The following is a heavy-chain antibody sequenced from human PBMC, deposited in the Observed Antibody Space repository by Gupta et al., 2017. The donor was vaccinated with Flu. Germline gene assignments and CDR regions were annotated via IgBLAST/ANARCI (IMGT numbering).Heavy chain of an antibody. J-gene: IGHJ4*02. CDR2: ISYDGSNK. D-gene: IGHD6-6*01. V-gene: IGHV3-30-3*01. CDR1: TFSSYA. Sequence: TFSSYAMHWVRQAPGKGLEWVAVISYDGSNKYYADSVKGRFTISRDNAKKTRYLQMKSLRDEETAVYYCARERPYSSSLDYWGQGTLVTVSS. CDR3: ARERPYSSSLDY.